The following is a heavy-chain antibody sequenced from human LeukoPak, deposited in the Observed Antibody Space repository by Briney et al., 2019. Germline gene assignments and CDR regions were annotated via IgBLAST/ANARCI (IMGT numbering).Heavy chain of an antibody. CDR3: STDSGRSYFYFDF. CDR2: IRPETGEP. V-gene: IGHV1-24*01. Sequence: ASVKVSCKISGFGLSILSIHWMRQAPGKGLEWVGGIRPETGEPIFAQKFRGRVTITEDTFTDTGYLELRGLTSEDTAVYYCSTDSGRSYFYFDFWGQGTLVTVSS. D-gene: IGHD3-10*01. CDR1: GFGLSILS. J-gene: IGHJ4*02.